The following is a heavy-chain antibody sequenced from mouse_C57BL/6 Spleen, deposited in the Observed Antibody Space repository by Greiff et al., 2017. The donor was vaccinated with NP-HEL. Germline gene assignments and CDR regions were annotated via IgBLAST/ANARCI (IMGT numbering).Heavy chain of an antibody. CDR2: IRNKANNHAT. CDR3: TRGYYDRGYAMDY. V-gene: IGHV6-6*01. Sequence: EVQVVESGGGLVQPGGSMKLSCAASGFTFSDAWMDWVRQSPEKGLEWVAEIRNKANNHATYYAESVKGRFTISRDDSKSSVYLQMNSLRAEDTGIYYCTRGYYDRGYAMDYWGQGTSVTVSS. CDR1: GFTFSDAW. D-gene: IGHD2-4*01. J-gene: IGHJ4*01.